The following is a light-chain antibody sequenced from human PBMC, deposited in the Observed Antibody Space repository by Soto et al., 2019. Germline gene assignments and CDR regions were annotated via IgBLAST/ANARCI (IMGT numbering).Light chain of an antibody. J-gene: IGLJ2*01. CDR3: SSYTSSSTPV. Sequence: QSARTQPASVSGSPGQSITISCTGTSSDVGGYNYVSWYQQHPGKAPKLMIYEDSNRPSGVSNRFSGSKSGNTASLTISGLQAEDEADYYCSSYTSSSTPVFGGGTKLTVL. V-gene: IGLV2-14*01. CDR2: EDS. CDR1: SSDVGGYNY.